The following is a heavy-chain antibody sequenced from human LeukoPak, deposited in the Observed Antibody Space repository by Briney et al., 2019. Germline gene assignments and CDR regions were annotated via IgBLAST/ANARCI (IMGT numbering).Heavy chain of an antibody. CDR3: ATSTWSTYYFDY. D-gene: IGHD5/OR15-5a*01. J-gene: IGHJ4*02. CDR1: GFTFSRFN. Sequence: PGGSLRLSCAASGFTFSRFNMNWVRQAPGKGLEWVSSIETTTSSFYADSVKGRSTTSRDNTKNSLYLQMNSLRAEDTAVYYCATSTWSTYYFDYWGQGTLVTVSS. V-gene: IGHV3-21*01. CDR2: IETTTSS.